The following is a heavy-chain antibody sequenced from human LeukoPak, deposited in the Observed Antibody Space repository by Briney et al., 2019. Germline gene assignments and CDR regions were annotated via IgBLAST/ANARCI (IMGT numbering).Heavy chain of an antibody. D-gene: IGHD3-10*01. CDR3: ARDSYGSGDNWLDP. J-gene: IGHJ5*02. CDR2: IYYSGST. Sequence: SETLSLTCTVSGGSISSYYWSWIRQPPGKGLEWIGYIYYSGSTNYNPSLKSRVTISVDTSKNQFSPKLSSVTAADTAVYYCARDSYGSGDNWLDPWGQGTLVTVSS. CDR1: GGSISSYY. V-gene: IGHV4-59*01.